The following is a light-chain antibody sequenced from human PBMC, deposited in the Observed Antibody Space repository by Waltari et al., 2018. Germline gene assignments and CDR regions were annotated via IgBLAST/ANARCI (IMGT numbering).Light chain of an antibody. V-gene: IGLV2-23*02. CDR2: EVS. Sequence: QSALTQPASVSGSPGQSTTISCTGTSSHVGSYNLVSWSEQHPGKAPKLMIDEVSTRPSSVSNGCSGSKSGNAPSLISAGLQAEDDADYYCCSYAGSRTWEFGGGTKLTVL. CDR3: CSYAGSRTWE. J-gene: IGLJ3*02. CDR1: SSHVGSYNL.